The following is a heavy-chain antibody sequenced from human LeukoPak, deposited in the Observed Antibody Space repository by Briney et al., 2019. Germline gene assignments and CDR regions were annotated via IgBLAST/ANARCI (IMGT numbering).Heavy chain of an antibody. D-gene: IGHD3-10*01. V-gene: IGHV3-48*01. CDR2: ISSSSGLI. J-gene: IGHJ6*03. CDR3: ARDQNYYGSGSQNYYYYYYMDV. CDR1: GFTFSSYE. Sequence: GGSLRLSCAASGFTFSSYEMNWVRQAPGKGLEWVSYISSSSGLIYYADSVKGRFTISRDNAKNSLYLQMNSLRAEDTAVYYCARDQNYYGSGSQNYYYYYYMDVWGKGTTVTVSS.